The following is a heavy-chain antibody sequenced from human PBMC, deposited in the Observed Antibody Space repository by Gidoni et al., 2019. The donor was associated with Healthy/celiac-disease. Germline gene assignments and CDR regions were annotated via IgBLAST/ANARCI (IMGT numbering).Heavy chain of an antibody. CDR2: IYYSGST. V-gene: IGHV4-59*01. D-gene: IGHD4-17*01. CDR1: GGSISSYY. J-gene: IGHJ4*02. CDR3: ARCPPPMTTVVYDY. Sequence: QVQLQESGPGRVKPSETLALTCTVPGGSISSYYWSWIRQPPGKGLELIGYIYYSGSTNYNPSLKRRVPISVDTSKTQFSLKLSSVTASDPAVYYCARCPPPMTTVVYDYWGQGTLVTVSS.